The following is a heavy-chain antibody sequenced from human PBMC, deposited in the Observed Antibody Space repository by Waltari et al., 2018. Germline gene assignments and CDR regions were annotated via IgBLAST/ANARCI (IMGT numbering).Heavy chain of an antibody. Sequence: QVQLQESGPGLVKPSETLSLTCTVSGGSISSYYWSWIRQPPGKGLEWIGYIYYSGSTNYNPSLKSRVTISVDTSKNQFSLKLSSVTAADTAVYYCARAGNDILTGSDNWFDPWGQGTLVTVSS. CDR1: GGSISSYY. D-gene: IGHD3-9*01. CDR3: ARAGNDILTGSDNWFDP. V-gene: IGHV4-59*01. CDR2: IYYSGST. J-gene: IGHJ5*02.